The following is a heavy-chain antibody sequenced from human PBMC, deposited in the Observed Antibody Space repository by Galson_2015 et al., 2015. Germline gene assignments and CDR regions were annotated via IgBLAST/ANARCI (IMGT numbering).Heavy chain of an antibody. CDR1: GFTLSNYW. Sequence: SVRLSCEASGFTLSNYWMTWVRQAPGKGLEWVANINQDGSQKYYVDSVKGRFTISRDTAKNSLYLQMSSLRAEDTAVYYCARSVIIGGGQGTQVTVSS. CDR3: ARSVIIG. V-gene: IGHV3-7*01. CDR2: INQDGSQK. J-gene: IGHJ4*02.